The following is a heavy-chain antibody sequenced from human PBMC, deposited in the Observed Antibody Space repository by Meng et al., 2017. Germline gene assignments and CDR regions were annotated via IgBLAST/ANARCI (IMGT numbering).Heavy chain of an antibody. D-gene: IGHD2-21*02. J-gene: IGHJ4*02. CDR3: ARDFSPYCGGDCYSVNDY. V-gene: IGHV1-2*02. CDR1: GYTFTGYY. CDR2: INPNSGGT. Sequence: ASVKVSCKASGYTFTGYYMHWVRQAPGQGLEWMGWINPNSGGTNYAQKFQGRVTMTRDTSISTAYMELSRLRSDDTAVYYCARDFSPYCGGDCYSVNDYRGQGTLVTVSS.